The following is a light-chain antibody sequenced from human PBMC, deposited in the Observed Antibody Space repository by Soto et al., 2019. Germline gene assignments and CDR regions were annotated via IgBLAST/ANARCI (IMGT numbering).Light chain of an antibody. CDR3: CSYAGSSTPAV. J-gene: IGLJ7*01. CDR2: EGS. CDR1: SSDVGSYNL. V-gene: IGLV2-23*01. Sequence: QSALTQPASVSGSPGQSITISCTGTSSDVGSYNLVSWYQQHPGKAPKLMIYEGSKRPSGVSNRFSGSKSGNTASLTVSGLQAEVEADYYCCSYAGSSTPAVFGGGTQLTVL.